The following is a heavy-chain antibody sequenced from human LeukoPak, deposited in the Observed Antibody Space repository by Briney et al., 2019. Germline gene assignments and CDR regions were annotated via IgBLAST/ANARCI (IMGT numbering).Heavy chain of an antibody. V-gene: IGHV4-31*03. Sequence: SETLSLTCTVSGGSISSGGYYWSWIRQHPGKGLEWIGYNYYSGSTYYNPSLKSRVTISVDTSKNQFSLKLSSVTAADTAVYYCARDAGITMVRGVPWRYYGMDVWGKGTTVTVSS. CDR1: GGSISSGGYY. CDR2: NYYSGST. J-gene: IGHJ6*04. D-gene: IGHD3-10*01. CDR3: ARDAGITMVRGVPWRYYGMDV.